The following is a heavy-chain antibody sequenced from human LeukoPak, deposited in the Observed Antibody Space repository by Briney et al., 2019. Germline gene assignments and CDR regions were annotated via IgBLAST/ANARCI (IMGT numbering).Heavy chain of an antibody. V-gene: IGHV3-7*01. J-gene: IGHJ4*02. CDR2: MKQDGREK. CDR3: ARERFHGSGAPKFDY. D-gene: IGHD3-10*01. Sequence: GGSLRLSCVASGFIFSNYWMSWVRQVPGKGLEWVANMKQDGREKYLVDSVKGRFTISRDNAKNSVYLQMNSLTDEDTAVYYCARERFHGSGAPKFDYWGQGTLVTVSS. CDR1: GFIFSNYW.